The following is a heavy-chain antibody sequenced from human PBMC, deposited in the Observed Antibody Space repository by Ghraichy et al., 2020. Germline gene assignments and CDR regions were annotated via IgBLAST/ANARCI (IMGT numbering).Heavy chain of an antibody. J-gene: IGHJ5*02. Sequence: GGSLRLSCAASGFSFSDYYMSWIRQAPGKGLEWISYISGSTYTKYADSVKGRFTISRDNAKNSLYLQMNSLRAEDTAVYYCARGYSGYEWATSWGQGTLVTVSS. CDR1: GFSFSDYY. D-gene: IGHD5-12*01. V-gene: IGHV3-11*03. CDR2: ISGSTYT. CDR3: ARGYSGYEWATS.